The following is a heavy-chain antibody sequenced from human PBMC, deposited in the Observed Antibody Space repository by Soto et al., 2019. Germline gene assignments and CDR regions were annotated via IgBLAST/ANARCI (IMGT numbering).Heavy chain of an antibody. CDR1: GFTFTSSA. V-gene: IGHV1-58*01. D-gene: IGHD6-13*01. CDR3: AADPFSYSSSWYGVDY. Sequence: GASVKVSCKASGFTFTSSAVQWVRQARGQRLEWIGWIVVGSGNTNYAQKFQERVTITRDMSTSTAYMELSSLRSEDTAVYYCAADPFSYSSSWYGVDYWGQGTLVTVSS. CDR2: IVVGSGNT. J-gene: IGHJ4*02.